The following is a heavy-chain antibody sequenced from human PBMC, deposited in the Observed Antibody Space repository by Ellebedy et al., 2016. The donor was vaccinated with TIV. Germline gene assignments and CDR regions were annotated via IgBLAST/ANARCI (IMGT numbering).Heavy chain of an antibody. Sequence: AASVNVSCKASGYTFPSYGISWVRQAPGQGLEWMGWISAYNGNTNYAQKLQGRVTMTTDTSTSTAYMELRSLRSEDTAVYYCARWEAICSGGSCYRPNYYYGMDVWGQGTTVTVSS. D-gene: IGHD2-15*01. CDR1: GYTFPSYG. J-gene: IGHJ6*02. CDR3: ARWEAICSGGSCYRPNYYYGMDV. V-gene: IGHV1-18*04. CDR2: ISAYNGNT.